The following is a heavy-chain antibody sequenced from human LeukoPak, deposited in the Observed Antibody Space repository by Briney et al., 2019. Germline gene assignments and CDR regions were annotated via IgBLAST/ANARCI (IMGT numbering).Heavy chain of an antibody. D-gene: IGHD3-10*01. J-gene: IGHJ5*02. CDR1: GYTFTGYY. Sequence: ASVKVSCKASGYTFTGYYMHWVRQAPGQGPEWMGWINPNSGGTNYAQKFQGRVTMTRDTSISTAYMELSRLRSDDTAVYYCAREGSGSYYNDGVLGLDPWGQGTLVTVSS. V-gene: IGHV1-2*02. CDR2: INPNSGGT. CDR3: AREGSGSYYNDGVLGLDP.